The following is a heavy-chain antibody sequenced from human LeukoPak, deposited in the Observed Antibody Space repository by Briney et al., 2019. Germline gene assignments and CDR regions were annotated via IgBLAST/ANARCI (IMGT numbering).Heavy chain of an antibody. Sequence: SETLSLTCAVYGGSFSGYYWSWIRQPPGKGLEWIGEINHSGSTNYNPSLKSRVTISVDTSKNQFSLKLSSVTAADTAVYYCARAVMVRGVIIVDWGQGTLVTVSS. CDR2: INHSGST. D-gene: IGHD3-10*01. CDR3: ARAVMVRGVIIVD. J-gene: IGHJ4*02. V-gene: IGHV4-34*01. CDR1: GGSFSGYY.